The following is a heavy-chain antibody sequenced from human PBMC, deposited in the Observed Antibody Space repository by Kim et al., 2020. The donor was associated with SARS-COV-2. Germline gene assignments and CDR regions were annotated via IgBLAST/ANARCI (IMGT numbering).Heavy chain of an antibody. V-gene: IGHV3-23*01. Sequence: DSGMGRFTISRDNSKNTLYLQMNSLRAEDTAVYYCAKDPTNTMIVVAFDYWGQGTLVTVSS. J-gene: IGHJ4*02. CDR3: AKDPTNTMIVVAFDY. D-gene: IGHD3-22*01.